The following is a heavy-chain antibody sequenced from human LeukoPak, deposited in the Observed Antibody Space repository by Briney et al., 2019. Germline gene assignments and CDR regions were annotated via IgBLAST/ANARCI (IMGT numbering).Heavy chain of an antibody. J-gene: IGHJ4*02. CDR3: ATRLGGEY. D-gene: IGHD3-9*01. Sequence: PGGSLRLSCTASGITFSSYPMTWVRQAPGKGLEWVSTITTEGVGTYYADSVKGRFAISRDNGRSKLYLQMNSLRAEDTALYYCATRLGGEYWGQGTLVTVPS. CDR1: GITFSSYP. V-gene: IGHV3-23*01. CDR2: ITTEGVGT.